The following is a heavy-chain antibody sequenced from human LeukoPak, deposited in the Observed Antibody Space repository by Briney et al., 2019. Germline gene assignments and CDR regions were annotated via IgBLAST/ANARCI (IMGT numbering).Heavy chain of an antibody. Sequence: SETLSLTCTVSGGSVTNYHWSWIRQPAGKGLEWIACFYTGGSTTYNPSLNGRATMSVDTSMNHFSLKLTSVTAADTAIYYCATVEVGTVDVFDIWGQGTMVTVSS. CDR1: GGSVTNYH. D-gene: IGHD1-26*01. J-gene: IGHJ3*02. CDR2: FYTGGST. CDR3: ATVEVGTVDVFDI. V-gene: IGHV4-4*07.